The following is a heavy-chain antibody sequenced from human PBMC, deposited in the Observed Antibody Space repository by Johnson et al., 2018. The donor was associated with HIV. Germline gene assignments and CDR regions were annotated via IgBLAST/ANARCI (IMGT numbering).Heavy chain of an antibody. D-gene: IGHD6-13*01. J-gene: IGHJ3*02. CDR1: GFTFSSYW. V-gene: IGHV3-7*01. CDR3: ARDSEGIAAAGRARDAFDI. Sequence: EVQLVESGGGLVQPGGSLRLSCAASGFTFSSYWMSWVRQAPGKGLEWVANIKQDGSDKYYVDSVKGRFTISRDNAKNSLYLQLNSLRAEDTAVYYCARDSEGIAAAGRARDAFDIWGQGTMVTVSS. CDR2: IKQDGSDK.